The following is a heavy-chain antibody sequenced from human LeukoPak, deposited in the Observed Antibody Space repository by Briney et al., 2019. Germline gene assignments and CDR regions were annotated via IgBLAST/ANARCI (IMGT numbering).Heavy chain of an antibody. V-gene: IGHV3-30*18. CDR1: GYTFTSYY. CDR3: AKDGYYTSQH. Sequence: ASGYTFTSYYMHWVRQAPGKGLEWVAVISYDGSNKYYADSVKGRFTISRDNSKNTLYLQMNSLRAEDTAVYYCAKDGYYTSQHWGQGTLVTVSS. D-gene: IGHD3-3*01. J-gene: IGHJ1*01. CDR2: ISYDGSNK.